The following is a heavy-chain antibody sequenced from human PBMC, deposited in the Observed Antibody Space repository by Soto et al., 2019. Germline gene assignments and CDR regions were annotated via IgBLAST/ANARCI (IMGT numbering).Heavy chain of an antibody. CDR1: GGSISIGGYY. V-gene: IGHV4-31*03. J-gene: IGHJ6*03. CDR3: ARVWVRFGYVSSDRNYYSYMDV. Sequence: QVQLQESGPGLVKPSQTLSLTCIVSGGSISIGGYYCSCILQHPGKCLEWIGNIYDSGSTYYNHSLKSRLILSLDMSKNQFSLNLSSGTAADPAVYYCARVWVRFGYVSSDRNYYSYMDVWGTGTTVTVSS. CDR2: IYDSGST. D-gene: IGHD3-10*01.